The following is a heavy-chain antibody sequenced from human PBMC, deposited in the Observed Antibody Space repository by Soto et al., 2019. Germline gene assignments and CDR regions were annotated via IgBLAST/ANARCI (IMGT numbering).Heavy chain of an antibody. CDR2: INSDGGST. CDR1: GFTFSSNW. V-gene: IGHV3-74*01. CDR3: ARHLVLADHDAFDI. D-gene: IGHD1-26*01. Sequence: EVQLVESGGGLVQRGGSLRLSCAASGFTFSSNWMHWVRQAPGKGLVWVSRINSDGGSTSYAGSVKGRFTISRDNAKNTLYLQMNSLRAEDTAVYYCARHLVLADHDAFDIWGQGTMVTVSS. J-gene: IGHJ3*02.